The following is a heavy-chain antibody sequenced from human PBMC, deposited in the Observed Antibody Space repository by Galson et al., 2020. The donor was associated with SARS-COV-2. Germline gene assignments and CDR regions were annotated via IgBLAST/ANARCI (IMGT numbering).Heavy chain of an antibody. Sequence: GESLKISCAASGFPFSSYSMNWVRPAPGKGLEWVSSISAGRSYIYYADSVKGRFTISRDNAKNSLYLQMTSLRAEDTTVEYGARGGGMATTPANDYEGWDVWGQGTTGTVSS. CDR1: GFPFSSYS. CDR3: ARGGGMATTPANDYEGWDV. V-gene: IGHV3-21*01. D-gene: IGHD4-17*01. CDR2: ISAGRSYI. J-gene: IGHJ6*02.